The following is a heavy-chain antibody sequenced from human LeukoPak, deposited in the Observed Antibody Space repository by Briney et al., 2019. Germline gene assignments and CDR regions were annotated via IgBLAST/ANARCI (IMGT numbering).Heavy chain of an antibody. J-gene: IGHJ5*02. D-gene: IGHD3-10*01. CDR2: IYYSGST. Sequence: SETLSLTCTVSAGSISNSYWSWIRQPPGKGLGWIGYIYYSGSTNYNPSLKSRVTISVDTSKNQFSLKLSSVTAADTAVYYCARVTRRGSTRSSWFDPWGQGTLVTVSS. CDR1: AGSISNSY. V-gene: IGHV4-59*01. CDR3: ARVTRRGSTRSSWFDP.